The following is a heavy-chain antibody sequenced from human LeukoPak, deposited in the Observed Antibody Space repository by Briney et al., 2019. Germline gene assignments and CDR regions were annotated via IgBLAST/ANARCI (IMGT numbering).Heavy chain of an antibody. CDR2: ISAYNGNT. CDR1: GYTFASYG. Sequence: ASVKVSCKACGYTFASYGISWVRQAPGQGLAWMGWISAYNGNTNYAQKLQGRVTMTTDTSTSTAYMEVRSLRSDDTAVYYCARGRMAKVRTNVDYWGQGTLVTVSS. D-gene: IGHD5-24*01. V-gene: IGHV1-18*01. CDR3: ARGRMAKVRTNVDY. J-gene: IGHJ4*02.